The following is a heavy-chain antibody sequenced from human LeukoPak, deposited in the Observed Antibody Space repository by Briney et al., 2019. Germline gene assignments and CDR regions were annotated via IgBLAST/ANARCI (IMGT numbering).Heavy chain of an antibody. V-gene: IGHV4-34*01. CDR3: AKLKNYYYYMDV. J-gene: IGHJ6*03. CDR2: IHRSGGA. Sequence: SETLSLTCAVYGGSFSDYYWSWIRQPPGKGLEWIGQIHRSGGANYNPSLKSPVTISGDRSSNQFSLKLSSVTAADTAVYYCAKLKNYYYYMDVWGKGTTVTVSS. CDR1: GGSFSDYY.